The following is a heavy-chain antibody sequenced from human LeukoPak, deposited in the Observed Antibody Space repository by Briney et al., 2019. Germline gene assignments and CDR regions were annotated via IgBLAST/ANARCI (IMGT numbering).Heavy chain of an antibody. CDR3: AKFRSPLLWFGYDAFDI. V-gene: IGHV3-21*04. CDR2: ISSSSRYI. CDR1: GFTFDSYD. D-gene: IGHD3-10*01. J-gene: IGHJ3*02. Sequence: GGSLRLSCAASGFTFDSYDMNWVRQAPGKGLEWVSSISSSSRYILYAESMTGRLTISRDNAKNSLYLQMNSLRAEDTAVYYCAKFRSPLLWFGYDAFDIWGQGTMVTVSS.